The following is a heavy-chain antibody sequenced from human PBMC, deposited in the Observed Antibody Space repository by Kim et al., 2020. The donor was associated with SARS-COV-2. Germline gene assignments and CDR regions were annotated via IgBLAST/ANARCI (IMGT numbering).Heavy chain of an antibody. CDR3: ARDGLVTTVRTVDY. CDR1: GFTFSTYS. D-gene: IGHD4-17*01. J-gene: IGHJ4*02. V-gene: IGHV3-21*01. Sequence: GESLKISCAASGFTFSTYSMNWVRQAPGKGLEWVSSISSSSSYIYYADSVKGRFTSSRDNAKNSLYLQMDSLRAEDTAVYYCARDGLVTTVRTVDYWGQGTLVTVSS. CDR2: ISSSSSYI.